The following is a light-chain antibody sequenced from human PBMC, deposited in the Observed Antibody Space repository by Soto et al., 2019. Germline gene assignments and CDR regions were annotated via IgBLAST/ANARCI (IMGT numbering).Light chain of an antibody. Sequence: AIQMTQSPSSLSASVGDRVTITCRASQGIGNDLDWYQQKPGKAPKLLIFDASSLESGVPSRFSGSGSGTEFTLTISSLHPDDVATYFCQQYNTFSWTLGQGTKVDIK. V-gene: IGKV1-13*02. CDR2: DAS. J-gene: IGKJ1*01. CDR1: QGIGND. CDR3: QQYNTFSWT.